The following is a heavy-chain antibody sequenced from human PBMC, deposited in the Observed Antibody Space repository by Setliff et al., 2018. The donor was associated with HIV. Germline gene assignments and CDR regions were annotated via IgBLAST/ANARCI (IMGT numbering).Heavy chain of an antibody. V-gene: IGHV1-58*02. CDR1: GFTFNTSA. Sequence: GASVKVSCKASGFTFNTSAIQWVRQARGRRLEWIGWIVVGSGNTNYAQKFQERVTITRDMSTSTSYMELTNLRSEDTAVYYCAARPGVDSSGYYDYYYMDVWAKGTTVPVSS. CDR2: IVVGSGNT. D-gene: IGHD3-22*01. J-gene: IGHJ6*03. CDR3: AARPGVDSSGYYDYYYMDV.